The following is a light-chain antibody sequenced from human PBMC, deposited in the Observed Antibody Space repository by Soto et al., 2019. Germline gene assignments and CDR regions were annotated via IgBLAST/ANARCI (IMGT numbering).Light chain of an antibody. V-gene: IGLV2-14*03. CDR2: DVS. J-gene: IGLJ2*01. Sequence: QPASVSGSPGQSITISCTGAVSEVAGYTYVSWYQQLPGKGPKVIIYDVSNRPSGVSNRFSGSKSGTTASLTISGLQAEDEADYYCSSFTSTSGLFGGGTQLTVL. CDR3: SSFTSTSGL. CDR1: VSEVAGYTY.